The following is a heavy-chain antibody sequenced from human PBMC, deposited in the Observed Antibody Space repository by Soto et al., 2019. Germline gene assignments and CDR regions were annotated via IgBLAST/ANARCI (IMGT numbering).Heavy chain of an antibody. CDR2: IRGGGSST. J-gene: IGHJ2*01. D-gene: IGHD6-13*01. CDR3: ARVAVAAPRSWYFDL. CDR1: GFTFSDYW. V-gene: IGHV3-74*01. Sequence: EVQLVESGGGLVQPGGSRRLSCAASGFTFSDYWMHWFRQAPGKGLVWVSRIRGGGSSTSHGDSVKGRLTISRDNAKDTLYLQMNSLTVEDTAIYYCARVAVAAPRSWYFDLWGRGTLVTVSS.